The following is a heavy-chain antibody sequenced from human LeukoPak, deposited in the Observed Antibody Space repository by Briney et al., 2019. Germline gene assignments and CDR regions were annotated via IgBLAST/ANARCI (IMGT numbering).Heavy chain of an antibody. CDR2: MNPNSGNT. Sequence: ASVKVSCKASGYTFTSYDINWVRQATGQGLEWMGWMNPNSGNTGYAQKFQGRVTMTRNTSISTAYMELSSLRSEDTAVYYCARDPSSAVVVRGVYYYGMDVWGQGTTVTVSS. CDR1: GYTFTSYD. CDR3: ARDPSSAVVVRGVYYYGMDV. J-gene: IGHJ6*02. V-gene: IGHV1-8*01. D-gene: IGHD3-10*01.